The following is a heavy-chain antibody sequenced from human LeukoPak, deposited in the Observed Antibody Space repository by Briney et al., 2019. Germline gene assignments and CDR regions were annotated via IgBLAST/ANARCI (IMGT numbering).Heavy chain of an antibody. Sequence: GGSLRLSCAASGFTFSSYAMSWVRQAPGKWLEWVAVISYDGSNKYYADSVKGRFTISRDNSKNTLYLQMNSLRAEDTAVYYCAKDEQWLGRAAAYYFDYWGQGTLVTVSS. V-gene: IGHV3-30*18. D-gene: IGHD6-19*01. CDR1: GFTFSSYA. J-gene: IGHJ4*02. CDR2: ISYDGSNK. CDR3: AKDEQWLGRAAAYYFDY.